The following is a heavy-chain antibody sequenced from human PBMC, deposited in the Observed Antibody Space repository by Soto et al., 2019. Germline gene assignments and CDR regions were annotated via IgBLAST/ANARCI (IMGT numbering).Heavy chain of an antibody. D-gene: IGHD4-17*01. CDR1: GYTFSGYY. CDR2: INPSGGGT. J-gene: IGHJ4*01. V-gene: IGHV1-2*04. Sequence: GASVKVSCKTSGYTFSGYYIHWVRQAPGQGLEWMGWINPSGGGTNYAQKFQGWVTMTRDTPISTAFMEVTRLKSDDTAVYYCTRGSPTTTPFDYWGQGTLVTVSS. CDR3: TRGSPTTTPFDY.